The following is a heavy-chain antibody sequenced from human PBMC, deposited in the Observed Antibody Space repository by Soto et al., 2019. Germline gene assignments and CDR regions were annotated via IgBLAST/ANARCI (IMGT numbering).Heavy chain of an antibody. D-gene: IGHD3-3*01. V-gene: IGHV4-39*01. J-gene: IGHJ3*02. CDR2: IYYSGST. Sequence: SETLSLTCTVSGGPISSSSYYWGWIRQPPGKGLEWIGSIYYSGSTYYNPSLKSRVTISVDTSKNQFSLKLSSVTAADTAVYYCARPAGSDTFFGVVSGKNAFDIWGQGTMVTVSS. CDR3: ARPAGSDTFFGVVSGKNAFDI. CDR1: GGPISSSSYY.